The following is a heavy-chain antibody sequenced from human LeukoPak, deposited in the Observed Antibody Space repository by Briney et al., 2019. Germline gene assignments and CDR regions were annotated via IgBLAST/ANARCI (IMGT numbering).Heavy chain of an antibody. D-gene: IGHD3-10*01. CDR2: IYSGGST. J-gene: IGHJ4*01. CDR1: GFTVSRKY. V-gene: IGHV3-53*01. Sequence: GGSLGLLCAAFGFTVSRKYMRWVRQAPGKGLEWVSIIYSGGSTNHADSVQGRFTIYRDISKNKLYLKRNSVRGEDTDVYSCTSGTYYSPFDYWGQGTLVTVSS. CDR3: TSGTYYSPFDY.